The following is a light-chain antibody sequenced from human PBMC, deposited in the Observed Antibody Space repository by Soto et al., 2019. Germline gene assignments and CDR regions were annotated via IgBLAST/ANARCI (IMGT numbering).Light chain of an antibody. CDR2: KAS. CDR1: QSIGRF. V-gene: IGKV1-5*03. Sequence: DIQMTQSPSSLSASVGDRVTITCRASQSIGRFLNWHQQKPGKAPKLLIYKASTLKSGVPSRFSGSGSGTEFTLTISSLQADDFASYYCQHYNSYSEAFGQGTKVELK. J-gene: IGKJ1*01. CDR3: QHYNSYSEA.